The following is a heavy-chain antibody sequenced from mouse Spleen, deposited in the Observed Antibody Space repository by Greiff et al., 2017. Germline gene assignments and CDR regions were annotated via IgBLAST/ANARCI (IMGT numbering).Heavy chain of an antibody. CDR1: GFTFSSFG. J-gene: IGHJ4*01. Sequence: DVHLVESGGGLVQPGGSRKLSCAASGFTFSSFGMHWVRQAPEKGLEWVAYISSGSSTIYYADTVKGRFTISRDNPKNTLFLQMTSLRSEDTAMYYCARCDYYGSVDYWGQGTSVTVSS. V-gene: IGHV5-17*02. D-gene: IGHD1-1*01. CDR3: ARCDYYGSVDY. CDR2: ISSGSSTI.